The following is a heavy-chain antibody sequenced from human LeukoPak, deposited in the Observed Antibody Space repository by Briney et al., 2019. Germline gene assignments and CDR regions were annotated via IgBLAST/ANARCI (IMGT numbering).Heavy chain of an antibody. J-gene: IGHJ6*04. CDR3: ARDGTPSYTSGWVYMDA. CDR1: GFTFSNYW. CDR2: IKHDGSED. Sequence: GGSLRLSCAASGFTFSNYWMTWVRQAPGKGLEWVANIKHDGSEDYYLDSVKGRFTISRDNAKNSLFLQMNSLRGEDTAVYYCARDGTPSYTSGWVYMDAWGKGTTVTISS. D-gene: IGHD6-19*01. V-gene: IGHV3-7*01.